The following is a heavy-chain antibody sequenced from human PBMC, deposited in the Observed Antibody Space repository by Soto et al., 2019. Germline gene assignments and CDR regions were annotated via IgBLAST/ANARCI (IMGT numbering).Heavy chain of an antibody. Sequence: QVQLQESGPGLVKPSQTLSLTCTVSGGSISSGDYYWSWIRQPPGKALEWIRYIFYSGSTYYNPSIKSRLSIPVATSKDQFSPKLRSVTAADTAVYYCARAVRGSYYDSWGQGTLVTVSS. CDR2: IFYSGST. D-gene: IGHD1-26*01. CDR1: GGSISSGDYY. CDR3: ARAVRGSYYDS. V-gene: IGHV4-30-4*01. J-gene: IGHJ4*02.